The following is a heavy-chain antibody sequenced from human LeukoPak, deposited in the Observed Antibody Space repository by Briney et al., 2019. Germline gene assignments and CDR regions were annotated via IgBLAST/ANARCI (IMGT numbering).Heavy chain of an antibody. CDR2: INHSGST. J-gene: IGHJ3*02. V-gene: IGHV4-34*01. CDR1: GGSFSGYY. D-gene: IGHD5-18*01. Sequence: PSETLSLTCAVYGGSFSGYYWSWIRQPPGKGLEWIGEINHSGSTNYNPSLKSRVTISVDTSKNQFSLKLSSVTAADTAVYYCARDGSGYSYGYSGLGAFDIWGQGTMVTVSS. CDR3: ARDGSGYSYGYSGLGAFDI.